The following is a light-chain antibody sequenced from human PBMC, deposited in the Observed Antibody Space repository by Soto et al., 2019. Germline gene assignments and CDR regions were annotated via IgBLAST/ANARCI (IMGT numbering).Light chain of an antibody. CDR3: QQYGRSPFT. V-gene: IGKV3-20*01. CDR1: QSVSSSY. J-gene: IGKJ3*01. CDR2: GAC. Sequence: EIVLTQSPGTLSLSPGERATLSCRARQSVSSSYLAWYQQKPGQAPRLLIYGACSRATGIPGRFSGSGSGTDCTLTISRLEPEDFAVYYCQQYGRSPFTFGPGTKVDIK.